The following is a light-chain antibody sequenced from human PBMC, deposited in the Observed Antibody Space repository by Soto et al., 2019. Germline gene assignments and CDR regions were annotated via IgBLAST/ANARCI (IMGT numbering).Light chain of an antibody. J-gene: IGKJ2*01. V-gene: IGKV1-39*01. Sequence: DIQMTQSPSSLSASVGGRVTITCRASQTISTFLNWYQQKPGKAPKLLINGAFTWRSGVPSRFSGSGSATDFTLTISSLQPEDFATYYCQQSFNTPYTFGQGTKLEI. CDR1: QTISTF. CDR2: GAF. CDR3: QQSFNTPYT.